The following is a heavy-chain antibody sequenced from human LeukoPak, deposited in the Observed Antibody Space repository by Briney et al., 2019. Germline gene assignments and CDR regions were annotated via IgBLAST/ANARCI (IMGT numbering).Heavy chain of an antibody. Sequence: SQTLSLTCAISGDSVSSNSAAWNWIRQSPSRGLEWLGRTYYRSKWYNDYAVSVKSRITINPDTSKNRFSLQLNSVTPEDTAVYYCARDLGHVGYYYYGMDVWGQGTTVTVSS. CDR1: GDSVSSNSAA. CDR3: ARDLGHVGYYYYGMDV. V-gene: IGHV6-1*01. CDR2: TYYRSKWYN. J-gene: IGHJ6*02. D-gene: IGHD1-26*01.